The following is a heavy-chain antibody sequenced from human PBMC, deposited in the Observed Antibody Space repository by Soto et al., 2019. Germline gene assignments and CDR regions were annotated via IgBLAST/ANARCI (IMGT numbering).Heavy chain of an antibody. V-gene: IGHV5-51*01. CDR2: IYPGDSNT. CDR3: ARSAAGALLSPYYGMDV. D-gene: IGHD1-26*01. CDR1: GYSFTSSW. J-gene: IGHJ6*02. Sequence: EVQLVQSGAEVKKPGESLKISCKGTGYSFTSSWIAWVRQMPGKGLEWMGIIYPGDSNTRYSPSFQGQVTISADKSISTAYLQWSSLKASDSAIYYCARSAAGALLSPYYGMDVWGPGTTVTVSS.